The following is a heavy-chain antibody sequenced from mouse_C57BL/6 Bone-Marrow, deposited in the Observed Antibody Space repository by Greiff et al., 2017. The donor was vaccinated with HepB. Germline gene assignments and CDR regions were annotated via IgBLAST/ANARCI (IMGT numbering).Heavy chain of an antibody. CDR1: GFTFSSYA. V-gene: IGHV5-9-1*02. J-gene: IGHJ1*03. CDR2: ISSGGDYL. Sequence: EVKLEESGEGLVKPGGSLKLSCAASGFTFSSYAMSWVRQTPEKRLEWVAYISSGGDYLYYADTVKGRFTISRDNARKTLYRQMSSLKSEDTAMYYCTRAFYYYGSSFYWYFDVWGTGTTVTVSS. D-gene: IGHD1-1*01. CDR3: TRAFYYYGSSFYWYFDV.